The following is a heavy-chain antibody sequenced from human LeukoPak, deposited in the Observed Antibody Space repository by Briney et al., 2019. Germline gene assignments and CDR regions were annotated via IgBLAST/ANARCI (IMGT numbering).Heavy chain of an antibody. Sequence: GGSLRLSCAASGFTLSSYWMHWVRQTPGKGLVWVSRIISDGNSRTYADSVKGRCTISRDNAKNTLYLQMDSLRAGDTAVYYCARDPAPSGWYDYWGQGTLVTVSS. J-gene: IGHJ4*02. CDR3: ARDPAPSGWYDY. V-gene: IGHV3-74*01. CDR2: IISDGNSR. CDR1: GFTLSSYW. D-gene: IGHD6-19*01.